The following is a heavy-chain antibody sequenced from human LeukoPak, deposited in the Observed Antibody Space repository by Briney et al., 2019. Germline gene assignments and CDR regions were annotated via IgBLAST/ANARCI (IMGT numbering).Heavy chain of an antibody. D-gene: IGHD3-22*01. CDR3: AKGAYYDL. J-gene: IGHJ4*02. Sequence: PGGSLRLSCAASGFSFTSYSMNWVRQAPGKGLEWISYISSGSELIYYADSVKGRFTISRDNVKNLLYLQMNSLRDEDMAVYYCAKGAYYDLWGQGTLVTVSS. CDR2: ISSGSELI. CDR1: GFSFTSYS. V-gene: IGHV3-48*02.